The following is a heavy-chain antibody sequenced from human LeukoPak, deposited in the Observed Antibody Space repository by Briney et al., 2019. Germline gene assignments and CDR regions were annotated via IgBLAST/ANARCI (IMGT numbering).Heavy chain of an antibody. J-gene: IGHJ4*02. CDR3: ARGNYDILTGTPYFEN. CDR1: GYSFINYD. CDR2: MNPNSGGT. V-gene: IGHV1-8*01. Sequence: GASVKVSCKASGYSFINYDINWVRQDTGQGLEWMGWMNPNSGGTGYAQKLHDRVTMTRDTSISTAYLELRGLRFEDTAVYYCARGNYDILTGTPYFENWGQGTLVTVSS. D-gene: IGHD3-9*01.